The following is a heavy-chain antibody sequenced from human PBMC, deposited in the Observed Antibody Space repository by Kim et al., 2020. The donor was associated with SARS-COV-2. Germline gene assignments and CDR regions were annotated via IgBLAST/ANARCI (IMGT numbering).Heavy chain of an antibody. D-gene: IGHD3-3*02. J-gene: IGHJ3*02. Sequence: GGSLRLSCAASGFTFSDYYMSWIRQAPGKGREWVSYISSSSSYTNYADSVKGRFTISRDNAKNSLYLQMNSLRAEDTAVYYCAREAFTEKIQNAFDIWGQGTMVTVSS. CDR3: AREAFTEKIQNAFDI. CDR1: GFTFSDYY. CDR2: ISSSSSYT. V-gene: IGHV3-11*06.